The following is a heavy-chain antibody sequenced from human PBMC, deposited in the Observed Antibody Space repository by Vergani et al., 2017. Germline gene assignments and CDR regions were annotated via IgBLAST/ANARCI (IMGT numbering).Heavy chain of an antibody. V-gene: IGHV3-21*01. Sequence: EVQLVESGGGLVKPGGSLRLSCAASGFTFSTYSMNWVRQAPGKGLEWVSSISSSSSYIYYADSVKGRFTISRDNAKNSLSLQMNSLRAEDTAVYYCARRIVVVVAATQGVDAFDIWGLGTVVTVSS. CDR3: ARRIVVVVAATQGVDAFDI. J-gene: IGHJ3*02. CDR2: ISSSSSYI. CDR1: GFTFSTYS. D-gene: IGHD2-15*01.